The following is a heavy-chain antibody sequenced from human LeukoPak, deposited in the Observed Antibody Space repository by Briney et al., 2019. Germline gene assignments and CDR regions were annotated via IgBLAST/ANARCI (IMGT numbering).Heavy chain of an antibody. D-gene: IGHD2-15*01. Sequence: SGGSLRLSCAASGFTFSSYNMNWVRQAPGKGLEWVSFISSSSSYIYYADSVKGRFTISRDNAKNSLYLQMNSLRAEDTAVYYCARVLRYCSGGNCYSGGLGYMDVWGKGTTVTISS. CDR3: ARVLRYCSGGNCYSGGLGYMDV. CDR1: GFTFSSYN. J-gene: IGHJ6*03. CDR2: ISSSSSYI. V-gene: IGHV3-21*04.